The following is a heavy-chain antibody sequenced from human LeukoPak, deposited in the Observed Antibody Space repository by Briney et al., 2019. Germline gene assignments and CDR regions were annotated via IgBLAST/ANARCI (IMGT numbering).Heavy chain of an antibody. CDR3: AREVIIGLRSLVFLDL. CDR1: GLTFDDYA. V-gene: IGHV3-20*04. Sequence: GGSLRLSCAASGLTFDDYAMHWVRQAPERGLEWVSGMNWNGGITGYADSVRGRFAISRDNAKNSLYLQMNSLRAEDTAVYYCAREVIIGLRSLVFLDLWGRGTLVTVSS. CDR2: MNWNGGIT. D-gene: IGHD3-3*01. J-gene: IGHJ2*01.